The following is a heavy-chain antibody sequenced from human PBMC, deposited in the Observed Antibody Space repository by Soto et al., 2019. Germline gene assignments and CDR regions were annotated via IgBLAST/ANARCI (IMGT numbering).Heavy chain of an antibody. CDR3: ARGYPTYYFDY. Sequence: TGGPLRLSCAASGFTFSSYWMHWVRQAPGKGLVWVSRINSDGSSTSYADSVKGRFTISRDNAKNTLYLQMNSLRAEDTAVYYCARGYPTYYFDYWGQGTLVTVSS. J-gene: IGHJ4*02. V-gene: IGHV3-74*01. D-gene: IGHD5-18*01. CDR1: GFTFSSYW. CDR2: INSDGSST.